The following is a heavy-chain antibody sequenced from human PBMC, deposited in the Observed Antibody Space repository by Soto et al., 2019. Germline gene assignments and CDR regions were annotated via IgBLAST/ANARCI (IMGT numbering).Heavy chain of an antibody. CDR3: ARSSTSANYFDY. CDR2: IYYSGST. V-gene: IGHV4-31*03. CDR1: GGSISSGGYY. J-gene: IGHJ4*02. Sequence: QVQLQESGQGLVKPSQTLSLTCTVSGGSISSGGYYWSWIRQHPGQGLEWIGYIYYSGSTYYNPSLKSRVTISVDTSKNQFSPKLSSVTAADTAVYYCARSSTSANYFDYWGQGTLVTVSS. D-gene: IGHD2-2*01.